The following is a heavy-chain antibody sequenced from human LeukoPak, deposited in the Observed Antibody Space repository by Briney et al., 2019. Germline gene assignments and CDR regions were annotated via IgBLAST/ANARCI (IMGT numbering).Heavy chain of an antibody. CDR1: GYRFTSYW. J-gene: IGHJ4*02. CDR3: ARHAITLFDY. Sequence: GESLKISCKGSGYRFTSYWIGWVRQMPGKGLEWMGIIYPGDSDTRYSPSFQGQVTISADKSISTAYLQWSSLKTSDTAMYYRARHAITLFDYWGQGTLVTVSS. V-gene: IGHV5-51*01. CDR2: IYPGDSDT. D-gene: IGHD3-10*01.